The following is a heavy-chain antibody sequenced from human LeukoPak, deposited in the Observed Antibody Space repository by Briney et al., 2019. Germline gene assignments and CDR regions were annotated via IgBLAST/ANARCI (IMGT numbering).Heavy chain of an antibody. V-gene: IGHV7-4-1*02. CDR1: GYTFTSYA. CDR2: INTNTGNP. J-gene: IGHJ6*02. D-gene: IGHD1-14*01. Sequence: ASVKVSRKASGYTFTSYAMNWVRQAPGQGLEWMGWINTNTGNPTYAQGFTGRFVFSLDTSVSTAYLQISSLKAEDTAVYYCAREPRKQPGYYYYGMDVWGQGTTVTVSS. CDR3: AREPRKQPGYYYYGMDV.